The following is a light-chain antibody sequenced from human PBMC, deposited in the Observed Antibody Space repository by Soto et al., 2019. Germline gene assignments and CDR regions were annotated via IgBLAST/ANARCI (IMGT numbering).Light chain of an antibody. Sequence: EIVLTQSPGTLSLSPGERATLSCRASQSVSSSYLAWYQQKPGQAPRLLIYGASSRATAIPDRFSGSGSGTDFTLTISRLEPEDFAVYYCQQYGSSPWMFGQGTKVGIK. CDR1: QSVSSSY. J-gene: IGKJ1*01. CDR3: QQYGSSPWM. CDR2: GAS. V-gene: IGKV3-20*01.